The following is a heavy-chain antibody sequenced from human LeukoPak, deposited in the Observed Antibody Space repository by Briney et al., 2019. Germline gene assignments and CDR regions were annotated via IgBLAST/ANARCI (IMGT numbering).Heavy chain of an antibody. CDR2: INSNSNYM. D-gene: IGHD1-26*01. Sequence: SGGSLRLSCAASGFIFSYYSMNWVRQAPGKGLEWVSSINSNSNYMSYADSVKGRFTISRDNAKNILYLQMNSLRAEDTAVYYCVRDRVGPDYWGQGTLVTVSS. V-gene: IGHV3-21*01. CDR1: GFIFSYYS. CDR3: VRDRVGPDY. J-gene: IGHJ4*02.